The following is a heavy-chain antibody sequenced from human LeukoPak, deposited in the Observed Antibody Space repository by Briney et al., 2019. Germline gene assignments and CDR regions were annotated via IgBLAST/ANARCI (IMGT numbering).Heavy chain of an antibody. V-gene: IGHV3-74*01. CDR1: GLTLSGQW. J-gene: IGHJ4*02. CDR2: LNADGITT. Sequence: GGSLTLSCAASGLTLSGQWMHWVRQAPGKGLVWVSGLNADGITTYYADSVRGRFIISRDTAKNTVYLQMNRLRAEDTDVYFRGVVNPCGGLGSLVAVSS. CDR3: GVVNPC.